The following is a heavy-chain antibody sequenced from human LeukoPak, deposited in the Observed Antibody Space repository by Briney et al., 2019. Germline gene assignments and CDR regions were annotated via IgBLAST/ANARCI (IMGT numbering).Heavy chain of an antibody. CDR1: GGSISSGGYY. J-gene: IGHJ3*02. CDR2: IYHSGST. Sequence: KPSETLSLTCTVSGGSISSGGYYWSWIRQPPGKGLEWIGYIYHSGSTYYNPSLKSRVTISVDRSKNQFSLKLSSVTAADTAVYYCARELEYSSSHDAFDIWGQGTMVTVSS. D-gene: IGHD6-6*01. V-gene: IGHV4-30-2*01. CDR3: ARELEYSSSHDAFDI.